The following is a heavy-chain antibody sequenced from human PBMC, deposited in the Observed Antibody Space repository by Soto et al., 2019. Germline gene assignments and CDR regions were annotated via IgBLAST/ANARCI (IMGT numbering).Heavy chain of an antibody. CDR2: IYSGGST. V-gene: IGHV3-66*01. CDR3: ARDRLSSGWPESFQH. D-gene: IGHD6-19*01. J-gene: IGHJ1*01. Sequence: EVQLVESGGGLVQPGGSLRLSCAASGFTVSSNYMSWVRQAPGKGLEWVSVIYSGGSTYYADSVKGRFTISRDNSKNTLYLQMNSLRAEDTAVYYCARDRLSSGWPESFQHWGQGTLVTVSS. CDR1: GFTVSSNY.